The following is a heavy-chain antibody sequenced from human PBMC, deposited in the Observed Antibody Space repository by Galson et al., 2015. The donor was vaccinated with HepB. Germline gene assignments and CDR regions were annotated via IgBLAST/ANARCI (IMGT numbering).Heavy chain of an antibody. CDR2: VSAYNGNT. CDR3: ARRRADALDI. V-gene: IGHV1-18*01. CDR1: GYTFSRYG. J-gene: IGHJ3*02. Sequence: SVKVSCKASGYTFSRYGISWVRQAPGQGLEWMGWVSAYNGNTNYAQKLQDRVTMTTDTSTSTVYMELRSLRSDDTAVYYCARRRADALDIWGQGTVVTVSS.